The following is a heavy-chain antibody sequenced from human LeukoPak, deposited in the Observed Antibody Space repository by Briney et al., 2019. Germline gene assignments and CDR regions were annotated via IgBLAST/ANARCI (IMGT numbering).Heavy chain of an antibody. D-gene: IGHD2/OR15-2a*01. Sequence: GGSVRLSCAASGFTFSSYSMNWARQAPGKGLEWVSYISSSSSTIYYAVSGKVTISISRDNSKNTLSLQMNSLRAEDTAVYYCAKDLSIYFALRGFDPWGQGTLVTVSS. V-gene: IGHV3-48*01. CDR3: AKDLSIYFALRGFDP. J-gene: IGHJ5*02. CDR1: GFTFSSYS. CDR2: ISSSSSTI.